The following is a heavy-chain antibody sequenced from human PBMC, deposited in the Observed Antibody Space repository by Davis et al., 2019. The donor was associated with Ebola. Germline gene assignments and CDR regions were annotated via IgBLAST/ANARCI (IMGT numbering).Heavy chain of an antibody. CDR2: INPNSGGT. D-gene: IGHD2-2*02. CDR3: ARGQKDYCSSTSCYTPYPGRWFDP. Sequence: ASVKVSCKASGYTFTGYYMHWVRQAPGQGLEWMGWINPNSGGTNYAQKFQGWVTMTRDTSISTAYMELSRLRSDDTAVYYCARGQKDYCSSTSCYTPYPGRWFDPWGQGTLVTVSS. V-gene: IGHV1-2*04. J-gene: IGHJ5*02. CDR1: GYTFTGYY.